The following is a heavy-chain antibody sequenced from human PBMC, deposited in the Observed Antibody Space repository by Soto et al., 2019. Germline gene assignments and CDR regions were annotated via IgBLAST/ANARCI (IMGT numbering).Heavy chain of an antibody. Sequence: EVQLVESGGGLVQPGGSLRLSCAGSGFTFSRHWMSWVRQAPGRGLEWVANISPEGRDKYYVDSVKGRFTVSRDNAENSLYLQMNSLRAEDTGIYYCARDCNRSLDSWGQGTPVTVSS. CDR2: ISPEGRDK. V-gene: IGHV3-7*01. CDR1: GFTFSRHW. J-gene: IGHJ4*02. CDR3: ARDCNRSLDS.